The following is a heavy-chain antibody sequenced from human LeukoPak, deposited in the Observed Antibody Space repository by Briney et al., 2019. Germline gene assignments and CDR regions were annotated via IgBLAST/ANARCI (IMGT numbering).Heavy chain of an antibody. CDR2: IYYSGST. CDR3: ARVVYYDFWSGYYAPKYYFDY. Sequence: SETLSLTCTVSGGSISSYYWSWIRQPPGKGLEWIGYIYYSGSTNYNPSLKSRVTISVDTSKNQFSLKLSSVTAADTAVYYCARVVYYDFWSGYYAPKYYFDYWGQGTLVTVSS. J-gene: IGHJ4*02. D-gene: IGHD3-3*01. V-gene: IGHV4-59*01. CDR1: GGSISSYY.